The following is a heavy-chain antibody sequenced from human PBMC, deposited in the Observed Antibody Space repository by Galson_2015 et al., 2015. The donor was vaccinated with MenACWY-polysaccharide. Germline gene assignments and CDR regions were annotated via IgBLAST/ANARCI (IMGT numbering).Heavy chain of an antibody. CDR1: GFTFSIYA. J-gene: IGHJ5*02. CDR3: AKDPDSSWLPKSYNWFDP. Sequence: SLRLSCAASGFTFSIYAMSWVRQAPGKGLEWVAAIRCSDGSTYYAESAKGRFTISRDNSKNTLYLQINSLRDEDTDVYYCAKDPDSSWLPKSYNWFDPWGQGTLVTVSS. D-gene: IGHD6-13*01. V-gene: IGHV3-23*01. CDR2: IRCSDGST.